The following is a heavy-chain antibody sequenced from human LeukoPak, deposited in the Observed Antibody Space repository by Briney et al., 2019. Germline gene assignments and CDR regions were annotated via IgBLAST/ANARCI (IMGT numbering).Heavy chain of an antibody. J-gene: IGHJ6*03. CDR1: GFTVSSNS. V-gene: IGHV3-48*04. CDR2: ISRSGSTI. D-gene: IGHD3/OR15-3a*01. CDR3: ARPTWTNYMDV. Sequence: GGSLRLSCTVSGFTVSSNSMSWVRQAPGKGLEWVSYISRSGSTIFYADSVKGRFTISKDNAKNSVSLQMNSLRAEDTAVYFCARPTWTNYMDVWGKGTAVTISS.